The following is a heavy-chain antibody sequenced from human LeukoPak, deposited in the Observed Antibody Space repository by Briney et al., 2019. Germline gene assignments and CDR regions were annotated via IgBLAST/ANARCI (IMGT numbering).Heavy chain of an antibody. CDR3: ARRGTSEIDY. J-gene: IGHJ4*02. CDR2: IRNKANSYTT. D-gene: IGHD1-1*01. Sequence: GRSLRLSCAASGFSFSDHYMDWVRQAPGKGLEWVGRIRNKANSYTTEYAASVKGRFIISRDDSKNFLDLQMNSLKTEDTAVYYCARRGTSEIDYWGQGTPVTVSS. CDR1: GFSFSDHY. V-gene: IGHV3-72*01.